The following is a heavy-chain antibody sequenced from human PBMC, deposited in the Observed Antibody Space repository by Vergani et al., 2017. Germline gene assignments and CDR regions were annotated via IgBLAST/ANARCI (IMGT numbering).Heavy chain of an antibody. J-gene: IGHJ6*02. CDR2: INHSGST. V-gene: IGHV4-34*01. CDR1: GGSFSGYY. D-gene: IGHD2-15*01. Sequence: QVQLQQWGAGLLKPSETLSLTCAVYGGSFSGYYWSWIRQPPGKGLEWIGEINHSGSTNYNPSLKNRDTISVDPTKNLFSLKLSSVTAADTAVYYCAGGRYDCSGGSCYPSMDVWGQGTTVTVSS. CDR3: AGGRYDCSGGSCYPSMDV.